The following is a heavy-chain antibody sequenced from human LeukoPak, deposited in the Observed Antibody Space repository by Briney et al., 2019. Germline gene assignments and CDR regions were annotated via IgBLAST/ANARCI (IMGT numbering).Heavy chain of an antibody. D-gene: IGHD5-18*01. CDR3: ARARSSYGYGDAFDI. J-gene: IGHJ3*02. CDR2: ISSSSAYI. V-gene: IGHV3-21*01. CDR1: GFTLSRFS. Sequence: GGSLRLSCAASGFTLSRFSMNWVRQAPGKGPEWVSSISSSSAYIYYADSVKGRFAISRDNSKNTLYLQMNSLRAEDTAVYYCARARSSYGYGDAFDIWGQGTMVTVSS.